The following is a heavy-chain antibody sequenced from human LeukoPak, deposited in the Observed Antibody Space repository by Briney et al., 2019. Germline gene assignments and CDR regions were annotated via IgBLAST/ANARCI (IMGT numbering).Heavy chain of an antibody. J-gene: IGHJ5*02. Sequence: GGSLRLSCAASGFTFSSYSMNWVRQAPGKGLEWVSSISSSSSYIYYADSVKGRFTISRDNAKNSLYLQMNSLRAEDTAVYYCARTVFARNAPTYNWFDPWGQGTLVTVSS. CDR1: GFTFSSYS. D-gene: IGHD1-1*01. CDR2: ISSSSSYI. V-gene: IGHV3-21*01. CDR3: ARTVFARNAPTYNWFDP.